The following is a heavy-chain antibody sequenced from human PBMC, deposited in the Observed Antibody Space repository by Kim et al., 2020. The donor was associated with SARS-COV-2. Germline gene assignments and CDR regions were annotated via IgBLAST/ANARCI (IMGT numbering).Heavy chain of an antibody. CDR1: GFTFSSYW. CDR2: IKQDGSEK. J-gene: IGHJ4*02. CDR3: AKAPTVTTSGYLIY. D-gene: IGHD4-17*01. V-gene: IGHV3-7*03. Sequence: GGSLRLSCAASGFTFSSYWMSWVRQAPGKGLEWVANIKQDGSEKYYVDSVKGRFTISRDNAKNSLYLQMNSLRAEDTAVYYCAKAPTVTTSGYLIYWGQGTLVTVSS.